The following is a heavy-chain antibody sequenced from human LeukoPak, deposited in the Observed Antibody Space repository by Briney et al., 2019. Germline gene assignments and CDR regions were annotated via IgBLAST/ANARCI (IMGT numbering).Heavy chain of an antibody. J-gene: IGHJ4*02. V-gene: IGHV3-66*01. CDR3: ARSPYSS. CDR1: GFTVSSNY. D-gene: IGHD6-19*01. CDR2: IYSGGST. Sequence: AGVSLRLSCAASGFTVSSNYRSWVRQAPGKGLEWVSVIYSGGSTYYADSVKGRFTISRDNSKNTLYLQMNSLRAEDTAVYYCARSPYSSWGQGTLVTVSS.